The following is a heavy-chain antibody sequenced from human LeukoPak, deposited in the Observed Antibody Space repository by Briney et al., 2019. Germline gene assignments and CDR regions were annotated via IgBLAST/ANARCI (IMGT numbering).Heavy chain of an antibody. CDR1: GGSISSSSYY. CDR3: ARDIFDY. J-gene: IGHJ4*02. Sequence: SETLSLTCTVSGGSISSSSYYWGWIRQPPGKGLEWIGSIYYSGRTYYNPSLKSRVTISVDTSKNQFSLKLRSVTAADTAVYYCARDIFDYWGQGTLVTVSS. CDR2: IYYSGRT. V-gene: IGHV4-39*07.